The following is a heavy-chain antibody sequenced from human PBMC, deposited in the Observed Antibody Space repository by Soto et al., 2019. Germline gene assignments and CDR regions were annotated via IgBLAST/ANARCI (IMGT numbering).Heavy chain of an antibody. CDR1: GGSFSGYY. D-gene: IGHD3-9*01. Sequence: QVQLQQWGAGLLKPSETLSLTCAVYGGSFSGYYWSWIRQPPGKGLEWIGEINHSGSTNYNPSLKSRVTISVDTSKNQFSLKLSSVTAADTAVYYCARGRDGDYDILTGYPSPYYYYGMDVWGQGTTVTVSS. CDR3: ARGRDGDYDILTGYPSPYYYYGMDV. CDR2: INHSGST. V-gene: IGHV4-34*01. J-gene: IGHJ6*02.